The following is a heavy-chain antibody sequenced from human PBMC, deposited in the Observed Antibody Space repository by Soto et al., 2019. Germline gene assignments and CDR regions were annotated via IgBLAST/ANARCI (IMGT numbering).Heavy chain of an antibody. D-gene: IGHD6-19*01. CDR2: TYYRSKWYN. J-gene: IGHJ6*02. CDR1: GDSVSSNSVA. Sequence: SQTLSLTCAISGDSVSSNSVAWNWIRQSPSRGLEWLGRTYYRSKWYNDYAVSVKSRITINPDTSKNQFSLQLNSVTPEDTAVYYCARDSRIAVAGTFYYYYGMDVWGQGTTVTVSS. CDR3: ARDSRIAVAGTFYYYYGMDV. V-gene: IGHV6-1*01.